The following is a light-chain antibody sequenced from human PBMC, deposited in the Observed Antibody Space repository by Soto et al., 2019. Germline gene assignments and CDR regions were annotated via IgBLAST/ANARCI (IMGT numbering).Light chain of an antibody. Sequence: EIVMTQSPATLSVSPGERATLSCRASQSVSSNLAWYQQKPGQAPRLLIYGASTRATGIPHRFSGSGSGTEFTLTISSLQSEDFAVYYCQQYNNWPPWTFGQGTKVEIK. J-gene: IGKJ1*01. CDR3: QQYNNWPPWT. CDR1: QSVSSN. CDR2: GAS. V-gene: IGKV3-15*01.